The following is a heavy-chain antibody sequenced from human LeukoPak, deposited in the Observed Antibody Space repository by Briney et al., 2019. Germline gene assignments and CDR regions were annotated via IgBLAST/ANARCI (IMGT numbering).Heavy chain of an antibody. CDR1: GGSISSYY. V-gene: IGHV4-59*01. J-gene: IGHJ3*01. CDR2: IYNRGSNT. Sequence: SETLSLTCTVSGGSISSYYWSWIRQPPGKGLEWIGYIYNRGSNTNYNPSLKSRVTISVDTSKNQFSLKLRSVTAADTAVYYCARRNTEVPDTLPLNAFDVWGQGAKVIASS. CDR3: ARRNTEVPDTLPLNAFDV. D-gene: IGHD1-14*01.